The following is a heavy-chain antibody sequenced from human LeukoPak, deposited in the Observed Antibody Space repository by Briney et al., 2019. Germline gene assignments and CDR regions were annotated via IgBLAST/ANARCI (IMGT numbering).Heavy chain of an antibody. CDR1: GGSISSYY. D-gene: IGHD1-1*01. CDR3: ARHGTTGANLNWFDP. J-gene: IGHJ5*02. Sequence: PSETLSLTCTVSGGSISSYYWSWIRQPPGKGLEWIGYIYYSGSTKYNPSLKSRVTLSVDTSKNQFSLKVSSATAADTAVYYCARHGTTGANLNWFDPWGQGTLVTVSS. CDR2: IYYSGST. V-gene: IGHV4-59*01.